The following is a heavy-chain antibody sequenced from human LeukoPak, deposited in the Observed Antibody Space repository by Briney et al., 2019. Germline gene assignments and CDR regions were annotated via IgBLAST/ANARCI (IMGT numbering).Heavy chain of an antibody. D-gene: IGHD3-3*02. J-gene: IGHJ4*02. CDR3: ATWGHFWSGYYLFDY. V-gene: IGHV3-23*01. CDR1: GFTFRRYA. CDR2: ISGSGGST. Sequence: GGSLSLSCAASGFTFRRYAMRGVPQAPGKGLEGVSAISGSGGSTHYAAAAKGRFTISRDNSKNTLYLQRNSLRAEDTAVYYCATWGHFWSGYYLFDYCGEGSLVTVSS.